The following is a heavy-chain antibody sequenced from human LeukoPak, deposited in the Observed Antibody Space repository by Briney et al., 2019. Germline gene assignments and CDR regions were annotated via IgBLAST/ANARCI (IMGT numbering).Heavy chain of an antibody. D-gene: IGHD1-26*01. Sequence: GGSLRLSCAASGFTFSNAWMSWVRQAPGKGLEWVAFIRSKAYGGTTEHAASVKGRFTISRDDSKSIAYLQMNSLKTEDIAVYYCTRARGTYPNWFDPWGQGTLVTVSS. V-gene: IGHV3-49*04. CDR2: IRSKAYGGTT. CDR1: GFTFSNAW. CDR3: TRARGTYPNWFDP. J-gene: IGHJ5*02.